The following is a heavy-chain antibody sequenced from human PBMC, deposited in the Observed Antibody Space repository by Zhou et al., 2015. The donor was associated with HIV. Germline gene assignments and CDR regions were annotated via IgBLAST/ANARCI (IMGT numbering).Heavy chain of an antibody. J-gene: IGHJ4*02. CDR1: GFTFSSYG. D-gene: IGHD3-16*02. V-gene: IGHV3-33*06. CDR2: IWYDGSNK. Sequence: QVQLVESGGGVVQPGRSLRLSCAASGFTFSSYGMHWVRQAPGKGLEWVAVIWYDGSNKYYADSVKGRFTISRDNSKNTLYLQMNSLRAEDTAVYYCAKDRMITFGGVIVPIDYWGQGTLVTVS. CDR3: AKDRMITFGGVIVPIDY.